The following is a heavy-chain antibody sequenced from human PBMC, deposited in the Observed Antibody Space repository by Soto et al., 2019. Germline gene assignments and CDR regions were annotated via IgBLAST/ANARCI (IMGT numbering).Heavy chain of an antibody. V-gene: IGHV3-74*01. CDR2: INSDGSST. D-gene: IGHD2-15*01. J-gene: IGHJ4*02. CDR3: VRTSLVVAAATREDY. CDR1: GFTFSSYW. Sequence: EVQLVESGGGLVQPGGSLRLSCAASGFTFSSYWMHWVRQAPGKGLVWVSRINSDGSSTSYADSLKGRFTISRDNAKNTLYRQMNRLRAEDTAVYYCVRTSLVVAAATREDYWGQGTLVTVSS.